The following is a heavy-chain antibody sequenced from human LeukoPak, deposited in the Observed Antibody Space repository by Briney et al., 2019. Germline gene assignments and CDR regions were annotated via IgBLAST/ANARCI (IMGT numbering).Heavy chain of an antibody. V-gene: IGHV1-2*02. D-gene: IGHD6-19*01. CDR1: GYTFTDYY. CDR3: ARDAGSSGWTRFDY. CDR2: INPNSGGT. Sequence: ASVKVSCKASGYTFTDYYLHWVRQAPGQGLEWMGWINPNSGGTNYALQGGFTMTRDTSISTAYMELSSLRSDDTAVYYCARDAGSSGWTRFDYWGQGTLVTVSS. J-gene: IGHJ4*02.